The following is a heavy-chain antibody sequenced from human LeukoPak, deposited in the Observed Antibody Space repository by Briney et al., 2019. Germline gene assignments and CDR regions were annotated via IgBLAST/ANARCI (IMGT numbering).Heavy chain of an antibody. J-gene: IGHJ4*02. CDR3: AAGGLVGAHYYFDY. D-gene: IGHD1-26*01. V-gene: IGHV3-66*02. CDR1: GFTVSTNY. Sequence: GGSLRLPCAASGFTVSTNYMTWVRQAPGKGLEWVSVLYSSGFTYYADSVKGRFTISRDNSKNTVNLQLSSLRTEDTAVYYCAAGGLVGAHYYFDYWGQGTRVTVSS. CDR2: LYSSGFT.